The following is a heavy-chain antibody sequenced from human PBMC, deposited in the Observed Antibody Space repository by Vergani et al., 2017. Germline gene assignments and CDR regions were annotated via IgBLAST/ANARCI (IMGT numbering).Heavy chain of an antibody. CDR3: ARENGLYSSSSGXFDY. V-gene: IGHV3-33*01. CDR2: IWYDGSNK. J-gene: IGHJ4*02. D-gene: IGHD6-6*01. Sequence: QVQLVESGGGVVQPGRSLRLSCAASGFTFSSYGMHWVRQAPGKGLGWVAVIWYDGSNKYYADSVKGRFTISRDNSKNTLYLQMNSLRAEDTAVYYCARENGLYSSSSGXFDYWGQGTLVTVSS. CDR1: GFTFSSYG.